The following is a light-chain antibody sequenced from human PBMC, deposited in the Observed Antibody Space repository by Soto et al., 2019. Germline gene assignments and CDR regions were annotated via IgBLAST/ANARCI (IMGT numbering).Light chain of an antibody. J-gene: IGKJ4*01. V-gene: IGKV3D-15*01. CDR2: ASS. CDR1: QTVASN. Sequence: VMTQSPANLSVSPGEGVTLFCRASQTVASNIAWYQVKPAQPPRLLIYASSTRATGIPATFSGSGSGTQFRLTISSLQSEDAAVYYCQQYYHWGLSFGGGTKVEI. CDR3: QQYYHWGLS.